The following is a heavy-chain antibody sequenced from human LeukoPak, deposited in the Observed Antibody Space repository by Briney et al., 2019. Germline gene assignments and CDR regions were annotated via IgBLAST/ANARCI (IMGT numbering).Heavy chain of an antibody. V-gene: IGHV3-21*04. J-gene: IGHJ1*01. Sequence: GGSLRLSCAASGFTFSSYNMNWVRQAPGTGLEWVSYISSSSSYIYYADSVKGRFTVSRDNSNNTLFLHLNSLRGEDTAVYYCTRNSGWYGLSWGQGTLVTVSS. CDR1: GFTFSSYN. D-gene: IGHD6-19*01. CDR2: ISSSSSYI. CDR3: TRNSGWYGLS.